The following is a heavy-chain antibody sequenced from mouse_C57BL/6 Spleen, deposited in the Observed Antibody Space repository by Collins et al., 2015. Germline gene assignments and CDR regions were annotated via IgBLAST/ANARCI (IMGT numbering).Heavy chain of an antibody. V-gene: IGHV7-3*02. CDR1: GFTFTDYY. Sequence: EVKLVESGGGLVQPGGSLRLSCATSGFTFTDYYMSWVRQPPGKALEWLGFIRNKVNGYTTEYSASVKGRFTISRDNSQSILYLQMNTLRAEDSATYYCAREDYYFDYWGQGTTLTVSS. CDR2: IRNKVNGYTT. J-gene: IGHJ2*01. CDR3: AREDYYFDY.